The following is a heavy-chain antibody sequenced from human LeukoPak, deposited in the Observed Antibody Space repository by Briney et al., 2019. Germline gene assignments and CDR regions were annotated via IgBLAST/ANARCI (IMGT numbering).Heavy chain of an antibody. D-gene: IGHD5-24*01. Sequence: SGGSLRLSCVASGFYYNNYGMNWVRQAPGKGLEWVSGITANSANRYYADSVKGRFTISRDNSKSTVYLQVNSVRAEDTALYYCARDDGWIQFNLWGQGTLVTVSS. CDR3: ARDDGWIQFNL. J-gene: IGHJ4*02. V-gene: IGHV3-23*01. CDR1: GFYYNNYG. CDR2: ITANSANR.